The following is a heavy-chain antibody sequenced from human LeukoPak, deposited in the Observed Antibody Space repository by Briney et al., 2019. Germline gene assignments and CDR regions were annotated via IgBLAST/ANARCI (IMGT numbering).Heavy chain of an antibody. J-gene: IGHJ4*02. V-gene: IGHV4-59*12. CDR2: IYHNGST. Sequence: SETLSLTCTVSGGSISSYYWSWIRQPPGKGLEWIGTIYHNGSTYYNPSLRSRVTISVDTSKNQFSLKLSSVTAADTAVYYCARVASYSSGWYLTAPFDYWGQGTLVTVSS. CDR3: ARVASYSSGWYLTAPFDY. D-gene: IGHD6-19*01. CDR1: GGSISSYY.